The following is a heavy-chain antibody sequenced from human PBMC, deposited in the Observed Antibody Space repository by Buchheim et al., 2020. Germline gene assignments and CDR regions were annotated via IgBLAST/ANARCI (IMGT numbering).Heavy chain of an antibody. CDR1: GGSITSYY. J-gene: IGHJ4*02. Sequence: QVQLQESGPGLVKPSETLSLTCTVPGGSITSYYWSWIRQPPGKGLEWIGYMFYGGSAVHNPSLKNRVTMSLDTSKNRFSLGLRSVTAADTAVYYCATYGGNAHFDYWGQETL. D-gene: IGHD4-23*01. CDR2: MFYGGSA. V-gene: IGHV4-59*01. CDR3: ATYGGNAHFDY.